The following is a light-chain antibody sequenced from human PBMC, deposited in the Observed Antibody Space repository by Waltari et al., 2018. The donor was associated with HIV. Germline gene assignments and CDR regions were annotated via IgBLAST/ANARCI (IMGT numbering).Light chain of an antibody. Sequence: QSALTQPASVSGSPGQSITISCTGTSSDVGGYNYVSWYQQHPGKAPKLMIYDVSNRPSGVFNRFSVSKSGNTASLTISGLQAEDEADYYCSSYTSNITRVFGGGTKLTVL. V-gene: IGLV2-14*03. J-gene: IGLJ3*02. CDR3: SSYTSNITRV. CDR1: SSDVGGYNY. CDR2: DVS.